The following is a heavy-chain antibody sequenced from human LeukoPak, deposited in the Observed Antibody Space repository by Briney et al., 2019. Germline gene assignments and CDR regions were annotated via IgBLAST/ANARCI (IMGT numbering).Heavy chain of an antibody. Sequence: GASVKVSCKASGGTFSSHGFSWVRQAPGQGLEWMGGIIPIFDTANYAQKFQGRVTITADESASTAYMELSSLRSEDTAVYYCARGGGTAYYFDYWGQGTLVTVSS. CDR1: GGTFSSHG. V-gene: IGHV1-69*13. J-gene: IGHJ4*02. D-gene: IGHD2-15*01. CDR2: IIPIFDTA. CDR3: ARGGGTAYYFDY.